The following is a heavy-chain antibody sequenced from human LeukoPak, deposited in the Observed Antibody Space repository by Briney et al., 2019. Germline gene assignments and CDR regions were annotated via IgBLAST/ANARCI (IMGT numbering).Heavy chain of an antibody. D-gene: IGHD6-19*01. CDR3: ARGGQYSSGWYGPYYFDY. V-gene: IGHV1-8*01. J-gene: IGHJ4*02. Sequence: GASVKVSCKASGYTFTSYDINWVRQATGQGLEWMGWMNPNSGNTGYAQKFQGRVTMTRNTSMSTAYMELSSLRSEDTAVYYCARGGQYSSGWYGPYYFDYWGQGTLVTVSS. CDR1: GYTFTSYD. CDR2: MNPNSGNT.